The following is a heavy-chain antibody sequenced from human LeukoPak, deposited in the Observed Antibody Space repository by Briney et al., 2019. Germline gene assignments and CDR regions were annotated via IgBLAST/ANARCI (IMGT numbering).Heavy chain of an antibody. V-gene: IGHV3-23*01. Sequence: GGSLRLSCAASGFTFSSYAISWVRQAPGKGLEWVSAISGSGGGTYYADSMKGRFTISRDNSKNTLYLQMNSLRAEDTAVYYCAKEIVVVVAATDDAFDIWGQGTMVTVSS. CDR1: GFTFSSYA. D-gene: IGHD2-15*01. J-gene: IGHJ3*02. CDR3: AKEIVVVVAATDDAFDI. CDR2: ISGSGGGT.